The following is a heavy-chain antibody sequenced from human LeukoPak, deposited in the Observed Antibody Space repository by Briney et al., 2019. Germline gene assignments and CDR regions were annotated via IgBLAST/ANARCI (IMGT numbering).Heavy chain of an antibody. CDR2: IYYSGSS. Sequence: SETLSLTCTVSGGSISSGGYYWSWLRQHPGKGLEWIGYIYYSGSSDYNPSLKSRVSISVDTSKNQISLKLSSVTAADTAVYYCARITIFNGGFGMDVWGQGTTVTVSS. CDR1: GGSISSGGYY. J-gene: IGHJ6*02. D-gene: IGHD3-3*01. CDR3: ARITIFNGGFGMDV. V-gene: IGHV4-31*03.